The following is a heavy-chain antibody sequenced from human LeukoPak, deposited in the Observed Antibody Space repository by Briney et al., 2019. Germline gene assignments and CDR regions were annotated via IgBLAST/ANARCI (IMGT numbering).Heavy chain of an antibody. CDR2: ISYSGST. Sequence: KPSETLSLTCTVSGGSISSYYWSWIRQPPGKGLEWIGYISYSGSTNYNPYLKSRVTISVDTSKTQFSLILSSVTAADTAVYYCATSSHCSGGSCYSGWFDPWGQGTLVTVSS. V-gene: IGHV4-59*01. D-gene: IGHD2-15*01. CDR3: ATSSHCSGGSCYSGWFDP. J-gene: IGHJ5*02. CDR1: GGSISSYY.